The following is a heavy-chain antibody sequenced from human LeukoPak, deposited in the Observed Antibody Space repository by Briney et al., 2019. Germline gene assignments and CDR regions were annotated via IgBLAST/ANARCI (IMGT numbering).Heavy chain of an antibody. CDR3: VPSAMPELDY. CDR2: ISRGGDEI. Sequence: PGGSLRLSCAASGFSFSTYEMSWVRQAPGKGLQWISYISRGGDEIYYGDSVKGRFTISRDNAKNTLYLQMNSLKVEDTAVYYCVPSAMPELDYWGQGTPVTVSS. J-gene: IGHJ4*02. CDR1: GFSFSTYE. V-gene: IGHV3-48*03. D-gene: IGHD2-2*01.